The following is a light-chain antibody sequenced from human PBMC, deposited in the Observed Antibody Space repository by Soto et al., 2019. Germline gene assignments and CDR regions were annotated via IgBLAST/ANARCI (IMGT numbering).Light chain of an antibody. Sequence: DIPMTQSPSSLSASVGDRVTITCRASQGINNYVAWYQQKPGKPPKLLIYAASTLQSGVPSRFSGSGSGTDFTLTINSLQPEDVATYSSQKYSSVPVFGPGTKVDIK. CDR3: QKYSSVPV. V-gene: IGKV1-27*01. CDR1: QGINNY. CDR2: AAS. J-gene: IGKJ3*01.